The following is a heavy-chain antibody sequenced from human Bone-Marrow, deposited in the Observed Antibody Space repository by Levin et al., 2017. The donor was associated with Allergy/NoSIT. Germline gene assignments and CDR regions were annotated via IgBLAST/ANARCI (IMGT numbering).Heavy chain of an antibody. CDR2: INHSGST. CDR3: ARGTPAVGFDY. V-gene: IGHV4-34*01. Sequence: SQTLSLTCAVYGGSFSGYYWSWIRQPPGKGLEWIGEINHSGSTNYNPSLKSRVTISVDTSKNQFSLKLSSVTAADTAVYYCARGTPAVGFDYWGQGTLVTVSS. CDR1: GGSFSGYY. J-gene: IGHJ4*02. D-gene: IGHD1-26*01.